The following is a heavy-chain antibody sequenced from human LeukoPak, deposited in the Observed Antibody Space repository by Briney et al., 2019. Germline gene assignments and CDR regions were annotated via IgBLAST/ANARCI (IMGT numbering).Heavy chain of an antibody. J-gene: IGHJ6*02. CDR2: IYYSGST. D-gene: IGHD3-10*01. CDR3: ARHAGLYYYYYGMDV. V-gene: IGHV4-59*08. Sequence: SETLSLTCTVSGDSISSYYWSWIRQPPGKGLEWIGYIYYSGSTNYNPSLKSRVTISVDTSKNQFSLKLSSVTAADTAVYYCARHAGLYYYYYGMDVWGQGTTVTVSS. CDR1: GDSISSYY.